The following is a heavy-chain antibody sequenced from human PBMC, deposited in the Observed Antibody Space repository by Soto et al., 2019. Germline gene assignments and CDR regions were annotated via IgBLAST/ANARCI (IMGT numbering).Heavy chain of an antibody. CDR3: ARVGCSGGSCYPYYFDY. CDR1: GFTFSRYW. D-gene: IGHD2-15*01. J-gene: IGHJ4*02. Sequence: GSLRLSCAASGFTFSRYWMHLVRQAPGEALVWVSRINSDGSSTNYADSVKGRFTISRDNAKNTLYLQMNSLRAEDTAVYYCARVGCSGGSCYPYYFDYWGQGTLVTVSS. CDR2: INSDGSST. V-gene: IGHV3-74*01.